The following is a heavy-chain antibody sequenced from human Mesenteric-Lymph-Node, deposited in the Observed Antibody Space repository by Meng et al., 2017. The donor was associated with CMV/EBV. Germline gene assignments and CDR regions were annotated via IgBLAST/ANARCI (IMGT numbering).Heavy chain of an antibody. CDR2: LYSGGTT. CDR3: ATRRSSSWSDTQFDY. Sequence: GESLKISCVTSGFTFNNYEMNWVRQAPGKGLEWVSVLYSGGTTYYADSVKGRFTISRDNSKNTLYLQMNSLRAEDTAVYYCATRRSSSWSDTQFDYWGQGTLVTVSS. V-gene: IGHV3-53*01. CDR1: GFTFNNYE. D-gene: IGHD6-13*01. J-gene: IGHJ4*02.